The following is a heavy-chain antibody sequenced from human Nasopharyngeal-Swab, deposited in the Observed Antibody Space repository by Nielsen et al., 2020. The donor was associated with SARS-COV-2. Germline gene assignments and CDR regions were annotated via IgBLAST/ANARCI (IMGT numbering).Heavy chain of an antibody. Sequence: GESLKISCAASGFTFSNAWMSWVRQAPGKGLEWVGRINSKTDGGTTDYAAPVKGRFTISRDDSKNTLYLQMKSLKTEDTAVYYCTLSIAARPDYWGQGTLVTVSS. J-gene: IGHJ4*02. CDR3: TLSIAARPDY. V-gene: IGHV3-15*01. D-gene: IGHD6-6*01. CDR1: GFTFSNAW. CDR2: INSKTDGGTT.